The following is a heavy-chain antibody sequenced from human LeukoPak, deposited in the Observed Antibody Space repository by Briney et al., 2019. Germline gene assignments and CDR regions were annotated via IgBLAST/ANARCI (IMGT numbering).Heavy chain of an antibody. V-gene: IGHV1-18*01. CDR1: GYTFTSYG. CDR2: ISAYNGNT. CDR3: ARVVYYDFWDRRGTFDY. J-gene: IGHJ4*02. D-gene: IGHD3-3*01. Sequence: GASVKVSCKASGYTFTSYGISWVRQAPGQGLEWMGWISAYNGNTNYAQKLQGRVTMTTDTFTSTAYMELRSLRSDDTAVYYCARVVYYDFWDRRGTFDYWGQGTLVTVSS.